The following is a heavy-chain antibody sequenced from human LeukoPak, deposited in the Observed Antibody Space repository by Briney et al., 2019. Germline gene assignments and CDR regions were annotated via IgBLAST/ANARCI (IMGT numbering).Heavy chain of an antibody. V-gene: IGHV3-21*01. Sequence: LRLSXXXSGXXFSSYSMKWVRQAPGKGLEWVSSIISSSSYIYYADSVKGRFTISRDNAKNSLYLQMNSLRAEDTAVYYCARLLTSLWGQGTLVTVSS. CDR2: IISSSSYI. CDR1: GXXFSSYS. J-gene: IGHJ4*02. CDR3: ARLLTSL.